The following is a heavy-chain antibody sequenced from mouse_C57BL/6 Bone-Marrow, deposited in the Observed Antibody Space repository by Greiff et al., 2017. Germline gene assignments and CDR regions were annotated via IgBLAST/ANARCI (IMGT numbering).Heavy chain of an antibody. CDR3: ARGYAMDY. V-gene: IGHV1-4*01. J-gene: IGHJ4*01. CDR2: INRSGGYT. CDR1: GYTFTSHT. Sequence: QVQLQQSGAELARPGASVKMSCKAYGYTFTSHTMPWVKQRPGQGLEWIGYINRSGGYTKYNQKIKDKATLTADKSSSTGYMQLSSLTSEDSAVYYCARGYAMDYWGQGTSVTVSS.